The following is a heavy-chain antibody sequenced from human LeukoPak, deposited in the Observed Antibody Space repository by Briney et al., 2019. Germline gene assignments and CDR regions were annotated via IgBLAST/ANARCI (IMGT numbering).Heavy chain of an antibody. V-gene: IGHV3-23*01. Sequence: AGGSLRLSCAASGFTFSSYAMSWVRQAPGKGLKWVSAISGSGGSTYYADSVKGRFTISRDNSKNTLYLQMNSLRAEDTAVYYCAKADSQGYVGVVDYWGQRTLVTVSS. D-gene: IGHD5-12*01. J-gene: IGHJ4*02. CDR3: AKADSQGYVGVVDY. CDR1: GFTFSSYA. CDR2: ISGSGGST.